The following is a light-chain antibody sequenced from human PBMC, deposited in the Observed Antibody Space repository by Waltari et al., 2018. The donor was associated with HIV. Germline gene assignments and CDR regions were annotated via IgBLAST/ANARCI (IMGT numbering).Light chain of an antibody. CDR2: YVT. Sequence: QSALTQPASVSGSPGQSITISCTGTSSDVGYYNDVSWYQQYPGKAPKLMIYYVTKRPSGVSNRFSGSKSGNTASLTISGLQAEDEADYYCCSYAGSSIYYVFGTGTKVTVL. J-gene: IGLJ1*01. CDR1: SSDVGYYND. CDR3: CSYAGSSIYYV. V-gene: IGLV2-23*02.